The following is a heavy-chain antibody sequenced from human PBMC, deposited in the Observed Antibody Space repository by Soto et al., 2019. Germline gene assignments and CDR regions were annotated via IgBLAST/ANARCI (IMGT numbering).Heavy chain of an antibody. CDR1: VFTCNIYG. Sequence: GGSLRLSCAASVFTCNIYGMHWVRQAPDKGLEWVALISYDGSNQYYADSVKGRFTISRDNSKNTLFLQMNSPRADDTAVYYCAKDQASGQGSFDSWGQGTLVTVSS. CDR2: ISYDGSNQ. CDR3: AKDQASGQGSFDS. J-gene: IGHJ4*02. V-gene: IGHV3-30*18.